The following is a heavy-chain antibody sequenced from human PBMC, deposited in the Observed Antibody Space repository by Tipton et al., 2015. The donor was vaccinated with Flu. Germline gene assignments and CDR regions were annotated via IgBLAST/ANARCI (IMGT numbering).Heavy chain of an antibody. CDR2: IYTSGST. D-gene: IGHD3-16*01. V-gene: IGHV4-4*07. CDR3: ARRGEESRQQGDYNWLDP. Sequence: TLSLTCTVSGGSIGSHSWNWIRQPAGKGLEWIGRIYTSGSTIYNPSLQSRVTVSVDTSKNQFSLKLNSVTVAGTAVYYCARRGEESRQQGDYNWLDPWGQGTLVTVSS. CDR1: GGSIGSHS. J-gene: IGHJ5*02.